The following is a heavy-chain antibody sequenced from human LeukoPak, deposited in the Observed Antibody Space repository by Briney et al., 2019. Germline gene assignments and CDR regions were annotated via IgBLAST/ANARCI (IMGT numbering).Heavy chain of an antibody. CDR1: GGSISNDY. CDR2: IYARGNT. J-gene: IGHJ3*02. V-gene: IGHV4-59*10. Sequence: SGGLSVTCAESGGSISNDYWSWGRQPAGKGLEWIGLIYARGNTNYNPPLNSRVPMSIATSKTQFSLKLTSVTAADTAVYYCAKSNGYGLIDIWGQGTMVTVSS. D-gene: IGHD3-22*01. CDR3: AKSNGYGLIDI.